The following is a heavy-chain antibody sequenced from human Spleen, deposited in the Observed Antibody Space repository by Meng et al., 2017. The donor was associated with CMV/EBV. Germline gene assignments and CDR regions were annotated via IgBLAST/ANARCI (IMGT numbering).Heavy chain of an antibody. J-gene: IGHJ3*01. D-gene: IGHD3-22*01. CDR3: ARDLSYDRSGRPLAFDF. CDR1: GYTFTGYY. CDR2: SNPNSGGT. V-gene: IGHV1-2*02. Sequence: ASVKVSCKASGYTFTGYYMHWVRQAPGQGLEWMGWSNPNSGGTNYAQKFQGRVTMTRDTSISTAYMELSRLRSDDTAVYYCARDLSYDRSGRPLAFDFWGQGTMVTVSS.